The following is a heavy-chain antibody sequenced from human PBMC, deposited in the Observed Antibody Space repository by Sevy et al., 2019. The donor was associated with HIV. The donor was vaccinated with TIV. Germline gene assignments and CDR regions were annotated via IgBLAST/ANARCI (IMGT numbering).Heavy chain of an antibody. CDR2: VFSSGNT. J-gene: IGHJ4*02. CDR3: AGSGALGFFDLGFDS. V-gene: IGHV4-59*11. Sequence: SETLSLICSVSGGSISGHHWSWIRRPPGKGLQWVGCVFSSGNTKYNPSLKSRVTIPPDTSNSQFSLKLTSATTADTAVYYCAGSGALGFFDLGFDSWGQGTLVTVSS. D-gene: IGHD3-9*01. CDR1: GGSISGHH.